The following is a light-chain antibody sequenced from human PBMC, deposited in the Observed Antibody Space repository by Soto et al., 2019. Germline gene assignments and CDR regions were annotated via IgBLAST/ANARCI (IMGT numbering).Light chain of an antibody. Sequence: EIVLTQSPATLSLSPGEGATLSCRASQSVSNYLAWYQQKPGQAPRLLIYDASNRATGIPARFSGSGSGTDFTLTISSLEPEDFAVYYCQQRSHWPSTFGQGKRLEIK. J-gene: IGKJ5*01. CDR3: QQRSHWPST. CDR1: QSVSNY. V-gene: IGKV3-11*01. CDR2: DAS.